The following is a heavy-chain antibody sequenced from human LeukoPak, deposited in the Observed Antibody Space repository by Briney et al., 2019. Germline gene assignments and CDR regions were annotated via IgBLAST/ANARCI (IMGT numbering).Heavy chain of an antibody. CDR1: GCSFSNHD. CDR2: MNANSEYT. Sequence: GASVYVSFKCSGCSFSNHDINWVRKDSVQGLEWMGWMNANSEYTGYSQKFQGGVTMTRNTSTNTAYMELSSLRSEDTAVYYCARISDSNWYFDLWGRGTLVTVSS. CDR3: ARISDSNWYFDL. V-gene: IGHV1-8*02. J-gene: IGHJ2*01. D-gene: IGHD5-18*01.